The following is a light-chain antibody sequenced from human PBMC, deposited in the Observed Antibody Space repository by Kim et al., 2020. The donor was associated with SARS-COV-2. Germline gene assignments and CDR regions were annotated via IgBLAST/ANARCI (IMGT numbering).Light chain of an antibody. V-gene: IGLV3-19*01. CDR2: GKN. J-gene: IGLJ2*01. CDR3: NSRDSSGNRLV. CDR1: SLRSYY. Sequence: SYELTQDPAVSVALGQTVRITCQGDSLRSYYASWYQQKPGQAPVLVIYGKNNWPSGIPDRFSGSSSGNTASLTITGAQAEDEADYYCNSRDSSGNRLVFGGGTQLTVL.